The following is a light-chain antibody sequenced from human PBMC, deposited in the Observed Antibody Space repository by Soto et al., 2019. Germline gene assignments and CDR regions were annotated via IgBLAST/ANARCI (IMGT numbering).Light chain of an antibody. Sequence: EIMMTQSPASLSVSPGERATLSCRASQSVSRNLAWYQQKPGQAPRLLIYGASTRATGIPARFSGSGSGTEFTLTISSLHSEDFAVYYCQQYNNWPPLTFGGGTKVDIK. V-gene: IGKV3-15*01. CDR1: QSVSRN. J-gene: IGKJ4*01. CDR2: GAS. CDR3: QQYNNWPPLT.